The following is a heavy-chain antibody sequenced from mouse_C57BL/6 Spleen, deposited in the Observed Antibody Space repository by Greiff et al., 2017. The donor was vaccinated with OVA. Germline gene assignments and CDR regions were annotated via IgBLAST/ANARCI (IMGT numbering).Heavy chain of an antibody. CDR1: GYTFTSYW. V-gene: IGHV1-55*01. Sequence: QVQLQQPGAELVKPGASVKMSCKASGYTFTSYWITWVKQRPGQGLEWIGDIYPGSGSTNYNEKFKSKATLTVDTSSSTAYMQLSSLTSEDSAVYYCARADYYGTEAMDYWGQGTSVTVSS. D-gene: IGHD1-1*01. CDR2: IYPGSGST. J-gene: IGHJ4*01. CDR3: ARADYYGTEAMDY.